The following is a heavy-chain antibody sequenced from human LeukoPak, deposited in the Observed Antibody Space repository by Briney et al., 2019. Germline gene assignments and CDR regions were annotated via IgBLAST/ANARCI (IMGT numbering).Heavy chain of an antibody. D-gene: IGHD1-26*01. CDR2: IYPGDSDT. J-gene: IGHJ4*02. CDR3: ARLFSGSYSYFDY. CDR1: GYRFTNYW. Sequence: GESLKISCRGSGYRFTNYWIGWVRQMPGKGLEWMGIIYPGDSDTRYSPSFQGQVTISADKSISTAYLQWSSLKASDTAMYYCARLFSGSYSYFDYWGQGTLVTVSS. V-gene: IGHV5-51*01.